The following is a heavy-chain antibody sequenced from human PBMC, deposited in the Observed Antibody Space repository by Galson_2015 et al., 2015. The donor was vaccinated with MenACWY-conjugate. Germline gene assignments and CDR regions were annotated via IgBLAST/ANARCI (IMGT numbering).Heavy chain of an antibody. CDR2: IYFSENT. CDR3: ARSPRISGLRVRYYYYYMGI. J-gene: IGHJ6*03. Sequence: ETLSLTCTVSGGSSSSYYWSWVRQAPGKGLEWIGNIYFSENTNYNPSLKSRVTMSIDTSENQVSLKLRSVTSADTAVYYCARSPRISGLRVRYYYYYMGIWGKGTTVTVSS. V-gene: IGHV4-59*01. CDR1: GGSSSSYY. D-gene: IGHD3/OR15-3a*01.